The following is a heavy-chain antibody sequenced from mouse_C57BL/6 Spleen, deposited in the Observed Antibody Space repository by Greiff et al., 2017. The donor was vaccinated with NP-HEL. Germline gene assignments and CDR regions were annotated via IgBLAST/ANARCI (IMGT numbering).Heavy chain of an antibody. Sequence: EVKLVESGGGLVQPKGSLKLSCAASGFSFNTYAMNWVRQAPGKGLEWVARIRSKSNNYATYYADSVKDRFTISRDDSESMLYLQMNNLKTEDTAMYYCVRGDLLLPFEYWGQGTTLTVSS. CDR3: VRGDLLLPFEY. J-gene: IGHJ2*01. D-gene: IGHD1-1*01. CDR1: GFSFNTYA. V-gene: IGHV10-1*01. CDR2: IRSKSNNYAT.